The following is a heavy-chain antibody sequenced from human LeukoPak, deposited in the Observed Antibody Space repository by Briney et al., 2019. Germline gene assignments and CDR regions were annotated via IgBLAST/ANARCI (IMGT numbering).Heavy chain of an antibody. V-gene: IGHV1-18*01. Sequence: ASVKVSCKASGYTFANYGISWVRLAPGQRLEWMGWTSTYNDNTNYAQKFQDRVTMTTDTSTSTAYMELSSLRSEDTAVYYCARGPSNYPDYWGQGTLVTVSS. J-gene: IGHJ4*02. D-gene: IGHD4-11*01. CDR2: TSTYNDNT. CDR3: ARGPSNYPDY. CDR1: GYTFANYG.